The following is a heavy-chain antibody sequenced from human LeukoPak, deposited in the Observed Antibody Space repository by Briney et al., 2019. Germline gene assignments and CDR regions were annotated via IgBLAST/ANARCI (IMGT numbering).Heavy chain of an antibody. Sequence: GGSLRLSCAASGFTVSSNYMSWVRQAPGKGLEWVPVIYSGGSTYYADSVKGRFTISRDNSKNTLYLQMNSLRAEDTAVYYCARGYYDILTGSYYFDYWGQGTLVTVSS. CDR3: ARGYYDILTGSYYFDY. D-gene: IGHD3-9*01. CDR1: GFTVSSNY. CDR2: IYSGGST. V-gene: IGHV3-53*01. J-gene: IGHJ4*02.